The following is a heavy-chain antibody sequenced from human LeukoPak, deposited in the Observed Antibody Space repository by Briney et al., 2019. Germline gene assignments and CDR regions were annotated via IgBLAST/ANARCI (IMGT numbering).Heavy chain of an antibody. V-gene: IGHV1-24*01. Sequence: ASVKVSCKVSGYTLTELSMHWVRQAPGKGLEWMGGFDPEDGETIYAQKFQGRVTMTEDTSTDTAYTELSSLRSEDTAVYYCATSYSSGWPSTYYFDYWGQGTLVTVSS. CDR1: GYTLTELS. J-gene: IGHJ4*02. D-gene: IGHD6-19*01. CDR2: FDPEDGET. CDR3: ATSYSSGWPSTYYFDY.